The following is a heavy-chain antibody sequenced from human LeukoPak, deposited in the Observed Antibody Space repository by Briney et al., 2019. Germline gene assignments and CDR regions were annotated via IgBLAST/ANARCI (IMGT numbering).Heavy chain of an antibody. CDR2: ISGSGGST. CDR3: AKTPSQPYDFWSGYSRGDY. J-gene: IGHJ4*02. D-gene: IGHD3-3*01. Sequence: GGSLRLSCAASGFTFSSYAMSWVRQAPGKGLEWVSAISGSGGSTYYADPVKGRFTISRDNSKNTLYLQVNSLRAEDTAVYYCAKTPSQPYDFWSGYSRGDYWGQGTLVTVSS. V-gene: IGHV3-23*01. CDR1: GFTFSSYA.